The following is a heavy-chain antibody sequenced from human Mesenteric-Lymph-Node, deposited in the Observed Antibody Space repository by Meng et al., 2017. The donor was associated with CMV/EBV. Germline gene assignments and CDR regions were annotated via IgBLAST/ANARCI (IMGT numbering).Heavy chain of an antibody. J-gene: IGHJ4*02. CDR1: GGSISTYS. V-gene: IGHV4-59*01. D-gene: IGHD1-26*01. CDR2: IVYTGNT. CDR3: ARDPVVGATT. Sequence: SETLSLTCTVSGGSISTYSWSWIRQPPGKGLEWIGYIVYTGNTNYNPSLKSRVTISVDTSKNQFSLKLSSVTAADTAVYYCARDPVVGATTWGQGTLVTVSS.